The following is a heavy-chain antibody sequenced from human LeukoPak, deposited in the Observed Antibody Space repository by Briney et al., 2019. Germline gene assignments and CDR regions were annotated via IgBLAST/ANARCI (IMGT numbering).Heavy chain of an antibody. V-gene: IGHV3-48*02. CDR3: ASDSGYDYRFDY. J-gene: IGHJ4*02. CDR2: ISSSSSTI. Sequence: GGSPRLSCAASGFTSSSYSMNWVRQAPGKGLEWVSYISSSSSTIYYADSVKGRFTISRDNAKNSLYLQMNSLRDEDTAVYYCASDSGYDYRFDYWGRGTLVTVSS. CDR1: GFTSSSYS. D-gene: IGHD5-12*01.